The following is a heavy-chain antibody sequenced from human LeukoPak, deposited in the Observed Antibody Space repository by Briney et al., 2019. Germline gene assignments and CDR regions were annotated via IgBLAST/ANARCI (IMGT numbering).Heavy chain of an antibody. D-gene: IGHD2-15*01. Sequence: GGSLRLSCAASGFTFSSYGMHWVRQAPGKGLEWVAVIWYDGSNKYYADSVKSRFTISRDNSKNTLYLQMNSLRAEDTAVYYCAKDFRPFCSGGSCYSVDYWGQGTLVTVSS. CDR3: AKDFRPFCSGGSCYSVDY. V-gene: IGHV3-33*06. CDR1: GFTFSSYG. CDR2: IWYDGSNK. J-gene: IGHJ4*02.